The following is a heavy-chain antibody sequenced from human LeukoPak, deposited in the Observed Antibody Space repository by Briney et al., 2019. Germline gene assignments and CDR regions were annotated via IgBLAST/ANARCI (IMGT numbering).Heavy chain of an antibody. CDR3: VKDDYGDYVFDH. CDR1: GFTFSSYA. V-gene: IGHV3-23*01. J-gene: IGHJ4*02. D-gene: IGHD4-17*01. Sequence: GGPLRLSCAASGFTFSSYAMSWVRQAPGKGLEWVSGIGGSGGSTYYADSVKGRFTISRDNSKKTLYLQMNSLRAEDTAVYYCVKDDYGDYVFDHWGQGTLVTVSS. CDR2: IGGSGGST.